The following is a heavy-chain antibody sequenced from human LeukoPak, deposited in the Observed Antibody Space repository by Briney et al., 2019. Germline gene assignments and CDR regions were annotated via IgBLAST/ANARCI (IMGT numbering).Heavy chain of an antibody. CDR1: GFTFDDYA. J-gene: IGHJ4*02. CDR2: ISWNSGSI. Sequence: GGSLRLSCAASGFTFDDYAMHWVRQAPGKGLEWVSGISWNSGSIGYADSVKGRFTISRDNAKNSLYLQMNSLRAEDTALYYCAKARGSYYRYFDYWGQGTLVTVSS. D-gene: IGHD1-26*01. V-gene: IGHV3-9*01. CDR3: AKARGSYYRYFDY.